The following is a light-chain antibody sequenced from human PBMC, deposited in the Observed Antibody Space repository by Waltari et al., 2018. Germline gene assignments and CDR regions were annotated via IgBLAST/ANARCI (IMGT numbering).Light chain of an antibody. V-gene: IGKV4-1*01. CDR2: WAS. CDR1: KSVLYSSNNKNY. J-gene: IGKJ3*01. Sequence: IVMTQSPDSLAVSLGERATFNCTSSKSVLYSSNNKNYLAWYQQKPGQPPKLLIYWASIRESGVPDRFSGSGSGTDFTLTINSLQAEDVAVYYCQQYYNTPSTFGPGTKVDIK. CDR3: QQYYNTPST.